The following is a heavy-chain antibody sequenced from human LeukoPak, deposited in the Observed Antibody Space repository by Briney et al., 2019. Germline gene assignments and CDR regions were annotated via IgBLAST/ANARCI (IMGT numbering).Heavy chain of an antibody. D-gene: IGHD3-22*01. J-gene: IGHJ3*02. V-gene: IGHV1-2*02. Sequence: GASVTVSCTGAGYTFTVDYLDWVRQAPGQGLEWMGWINPNSGGTNYAQRFQGRVTMTRDTSISTAYMELSRLRSDDTAVYYCARDVTYYYDLSGYRDAFDIWGQATMVTVSS. CDR3: ARDVTYYYDLSGYRDAFDI. CDR1: GYTFTVDY. CDR2: INPNSGGT.